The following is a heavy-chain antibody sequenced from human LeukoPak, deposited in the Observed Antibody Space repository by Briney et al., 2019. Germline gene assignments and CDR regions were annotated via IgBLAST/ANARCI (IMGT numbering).Heavy chain of an antibody. CDR3: ARALLTEMGQTREFDY. Sequence: WGSLRLSCAASGFTFSNYSMNWLRQAQGLGLEGVSLLYSGGSTYYADSVKGRFTISRDNSKNTLYLQMNSLRAEDTALYYCARALLTEMGQTREFDYWGQGTLVTVSS. V-gene: IGHV3-66*01. D-gene: IGHD5-24*01. CDR1: GFTFSNYS. J-gene: IGHJ4*02. CDR2: LYSGGST.